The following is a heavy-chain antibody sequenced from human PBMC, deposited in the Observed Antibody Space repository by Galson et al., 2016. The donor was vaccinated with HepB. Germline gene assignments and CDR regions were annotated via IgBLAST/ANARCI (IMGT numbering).Heavy chain of an antibody. Sequence: SLRLSCAASGFNFNIYSMHWVRQAPGKGLEWVAVISYDGVTKYYEDSIKGRFTISRDNSKNTLYLDMNSLRTEDTAMYYCARDDGEKNCSGSDCHDGLDVWGKGTTVTVSS. CDR2: ISYDGVTK. V-gene: IGHV3-30-3*01. D-gene: IGHD2-21*02. CDR1: GFNFNIYS. J-gene: IGHJ6*04. CDR3: ARDDGEKNCSGSDCHDGLDV.